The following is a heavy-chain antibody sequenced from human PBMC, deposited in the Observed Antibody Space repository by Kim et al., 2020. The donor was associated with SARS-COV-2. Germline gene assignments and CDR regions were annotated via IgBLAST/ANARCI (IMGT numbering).Heavy chain of an antibody. Sequence: PSFQGQVTISADKSISTAYLQWSSLKASDTAMYYCARLEGGYEYPNWFDPWGQGTLVTVSS. V-gene: IGHV5-51*01. CDR3: ARLEGGYEYPNWFDP. J-gene: IGHJ5*02. D-gene: IGHD5-12*01.